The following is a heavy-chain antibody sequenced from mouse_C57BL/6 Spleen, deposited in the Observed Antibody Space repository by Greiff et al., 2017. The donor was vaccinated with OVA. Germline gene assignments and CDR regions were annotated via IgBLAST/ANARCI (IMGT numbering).Heavy chain of an antibody. Sequence: QVTLKVSGPGILQSSQTLSLTCSFSGFSLSTSGMGVSWIRQPSGKGLEWLAHIYWDDDTRYNPSLKSRLPISKDTSRNQVFLKITSLYTADTATSYCARRVDDYAAWYFDVWGTVTTVTVSS. CDR2: IYWDDDT. D-gene: IGHD2-4*01. CDR1: GFSLSTSGMG. J-gene: IGHJ1*03. CDR3: ARRVDDYAAWYFDV. V-gene: IGHV8-12*01.